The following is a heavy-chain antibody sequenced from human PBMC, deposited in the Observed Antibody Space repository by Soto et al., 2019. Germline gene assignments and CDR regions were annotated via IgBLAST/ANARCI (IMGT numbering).Heavy chain of an antibody. J-gene: IGHJ4*02. CDR1: GGSVNNYA. CDR3: ARGGVSDYGDFGGLYDS. CDR2: IIPIYGTA. Sequence: QVQLVQSGAEVRKPGSSVKVSCKAFGGSVNNYALTWVRQAPGQGLEWMGGIIPIYGTANYAQKFRVRVTLTADEDTSTAYMELSSLRYEDPAVYYCARGGVSDYGDFGGLYDSWGQGTLVTVSS. V-gene: IGHV1-69*01. D-gene: IGHD4-17*01.